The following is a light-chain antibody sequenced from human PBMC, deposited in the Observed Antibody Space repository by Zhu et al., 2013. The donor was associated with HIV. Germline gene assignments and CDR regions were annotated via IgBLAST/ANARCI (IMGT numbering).Light chain of an antibody. CDR1: SSDVGGYQH. CDR2: DVT. J-gene: IGLJ2*01. V-gene: IGLV2-14*03. CDR3: QSYDSSLSGVV. Sequence: QSALTQPASVSGSPGQSITISCAGSSSDVGGYQHVSWYQQHPGKAPKLMIYDVTNRPSGVSDRFSGSKSGNTASLTISGLQAEDEADYYCQSYDSSLSGVVFGGGTKLTVL.